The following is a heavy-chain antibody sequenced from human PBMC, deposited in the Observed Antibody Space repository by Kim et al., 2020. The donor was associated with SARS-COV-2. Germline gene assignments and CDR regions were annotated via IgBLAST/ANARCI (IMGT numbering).Heavy chain of an antibody. CDR2: IYSGGST. CDR3: AKDLRITMVRGVIYYYYGM. V-gene: IGHV3-53*01. J-gene: IGHJ6*01. Sequence: GSLRLSCAASGFTVSSNYMSWVRQAPGKGLEWISVIYSGGSTYYADSVKDRFTISRDNSKNTLYLQMNSLRPEDTAVYYWAKDLRITMVRGVIYYYYGM. D-gene: IGHD3-10*01. CDR1: GFTVSSNY.